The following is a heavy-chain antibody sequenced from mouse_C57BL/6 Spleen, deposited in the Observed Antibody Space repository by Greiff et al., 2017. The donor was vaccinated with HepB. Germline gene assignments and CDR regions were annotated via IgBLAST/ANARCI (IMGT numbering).Heavy chain of an antibody. V-gene: IGHV1-72*01. D-gene: IGHD1-1*01. CDR2: IDPNSGGT. CDR3: ARNHYGSSPFAY. Sequence: QVQLKQPGAELVKPGASVKLSCKASGYTFTSYWMHWVKQRPGRGLEWIGRIDPNSGGTKYNEKFKSKATLTVDKPSSTAYMQLSSLTSEDSAVYYCARNHYGSSPFAYWGQGTLVTVSA. J-gene: IGHJ3*01. CDR1: GYTFTSYW.